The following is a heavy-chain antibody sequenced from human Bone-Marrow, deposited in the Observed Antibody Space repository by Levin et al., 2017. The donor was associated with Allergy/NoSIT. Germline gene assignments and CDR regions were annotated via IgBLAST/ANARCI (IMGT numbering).Heavy chain of an antibody. V-gene: IGHV4-39*01. CDR2: MYYGGTT. Sequence: RSQTLSLTCTVSGVSISSSSYYWGWIRQPPGKGLEWIGSMYYGGTTYYNPSLKSRVTISVDTSQNQFFLELNSVTVADTAVYYCARRGALRSDGYYYGVWYFDLWGRGTLVAVSS. D-gene: IGHD3-22*01. J-gene: IGHJ2*01. CDR3: ARRGALRSDGYYYGVWYFDL. CDR1: GVSISSSSYY.